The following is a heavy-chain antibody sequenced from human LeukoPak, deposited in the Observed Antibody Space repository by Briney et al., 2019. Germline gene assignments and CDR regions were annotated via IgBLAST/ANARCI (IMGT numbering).Heavy chain of an antibody. CDR2: INPNSGGT. J-gene: IGHJ6*03. CDR3: ARAGGYGSGSYEHYYYYYMDV. D-gene: IGHD3-10*01. Sequence: ASVKVSCKASGGTFSSYAISWVRQAPGQGLEWMGWINPNSGGTNYAQKFQGRVTMTRDMSTSTVYMELSSLRSEDTAVYYCARAGGYGSGSYEHYYYYYMDVWGKGTTVTVSS. CDR1: GGTFSSYA. V-gene: IGHV1-2*02.